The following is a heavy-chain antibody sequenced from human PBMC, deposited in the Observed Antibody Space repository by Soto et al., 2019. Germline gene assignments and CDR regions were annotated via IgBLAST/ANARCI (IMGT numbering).Heavy chain of an antibody. V-gene: IGHV4-4*02. CDR3: ARDRGTTMTGDAFDV. CDR1: GASISAGHW. J-gene: IGHJ3*01. D-gene: IGHD3-16*01. Sequence: QVHLQESGPGLVKPSGTLSLTCTVSGASISAGHWWSWVRQSPGTGLEWIGEIYQTGTTDYNPSLKRRVFISVDNSKSQFSLNLRSVTAADTALYYCARDRGTTMTGDAFDVWGRGTMVTVSS. CDR2: IYQTGTT.